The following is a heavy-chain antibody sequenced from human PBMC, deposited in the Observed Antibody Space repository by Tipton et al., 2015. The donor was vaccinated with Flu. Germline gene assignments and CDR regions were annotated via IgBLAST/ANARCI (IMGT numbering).Heavy chain of an antibody. Sequence: QLVQSGGGLVQPGGSLRLSCEASGFTFSRYAMSWVRQAPGKGLEWVSGISGGGAITYFADSVKGRFTISRDNSKNTLVLQMNSLRAEDTAVYYCAKVIPELVAGLDYWGQGTLVTVSS. CDR1: GFTFSRYA. CDR3: AKVIPELVAGLDY. CDR2: ISGGGAIT. J-gene: IGHJ4*02. V-gene: IGHV3-23*04. D-gene: IGHD6-19*01.